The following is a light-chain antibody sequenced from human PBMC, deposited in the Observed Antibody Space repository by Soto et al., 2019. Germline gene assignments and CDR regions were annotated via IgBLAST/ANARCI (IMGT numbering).Light chain of an antibody. V-gene: IGKV3-20*01. Sequence: EIVLTQSPGTLSLSPGERATLSCRASQSVTNNSLAWYRQKPGQSPRLLIYGASSRATGIPDRFSGSGSGTDFTLTISRVESEDFAVYYCHQYGNSLWTFGQGTKVEI. CDR1: QSVTNNS. J-gene: IGKJ1*01. CDR3: HQYGNSLWT. CDR2: GAS.